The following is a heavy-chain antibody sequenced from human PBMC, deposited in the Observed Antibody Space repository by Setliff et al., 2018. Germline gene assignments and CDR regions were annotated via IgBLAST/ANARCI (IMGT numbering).Heavy chain of an antibody. CDR1: GYTFTSYG. CDR3: ARASRYGTPRYRGDYYMDV. CDR2: VNTNTGNP. D-gene: IGHD5-12*01. Sequence: ASVKVSCKASGYTFTSYGISWVRQAPGQGLEWMGWVNTNTGNPSYAQGFTGRFVFSLDTSVSTAYLQISSLKAEDTAVYYCARASRYGTPRYRGDYYMDVWGKGTTVTVSS. J-gene: IGHJ6*03. V-gene: IGHV7-4-1*02.